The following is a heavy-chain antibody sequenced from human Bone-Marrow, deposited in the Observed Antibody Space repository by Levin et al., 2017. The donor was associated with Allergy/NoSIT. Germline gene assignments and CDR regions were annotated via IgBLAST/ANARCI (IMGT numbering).Heavy chain of an antibody. V-gene: IGHV3-72*01. CDR1: GFTFSDHY. D-gene: IGHD6-13*01. CDR2: IRNKANSYTT. Sequence: GGSLRLSCAASGFTFSDHYMDWVRQAPGKGLEWVGRIRNKANSYTTEYAASVKGRFTVSRDDSENSLFLQMNSLKTEDTAVYYCARAVSSSSGIGIDYWGQGTLVTVSS. J-gene: IGHJ4*02. CDR3: ARAVSSSSGIGIDY.